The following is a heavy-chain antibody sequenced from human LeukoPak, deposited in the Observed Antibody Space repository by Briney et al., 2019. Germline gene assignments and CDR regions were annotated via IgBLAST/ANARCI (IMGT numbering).Heavy chain of an antibody. J-gene: IGHJ4*02. V-gene: IGHV3-30-3*02. D-gene: IGHD3-22*01. CDR2: ISYDGSNK. CDR1: AFTFSSYA. Sequence: PGRSLRLSCAASAFTFSSYAMHWVRQAPGKGLEWVAVISYDGSNKYYVDSVKGRFTISRDNSKNTLYLQMNSLRAEDTAVYYCAKRSTEYYYDSSGYSPDFDYWGQGTLVTVSS. CDR3: AKRSTEYYYDSSGYSPDFDY.